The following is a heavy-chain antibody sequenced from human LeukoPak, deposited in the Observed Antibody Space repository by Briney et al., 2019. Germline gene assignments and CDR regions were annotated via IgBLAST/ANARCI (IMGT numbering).Heavy chain of an antibody. CDR3: ARGYDILTNAFDY. J-gene: IGHJ4*02. CDR2: ISSSGSTI. V-gene: IGHV3-48*03. Sequence: PGGSLRLSCAASGFTFSSYEMNWVRQAPGKGLEWVSYISSSGSTIYYADSVKGRFTISRDNAKNSLYLQMNSLRAEDTAVYYCARGYDILTNAFDYWGQGTLVTVSS. D-gene: IGHD3-9*01. CDR1: GFTFSSYE.